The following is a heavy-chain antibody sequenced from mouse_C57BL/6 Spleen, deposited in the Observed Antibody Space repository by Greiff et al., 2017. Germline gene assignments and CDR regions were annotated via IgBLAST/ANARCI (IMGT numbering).Heavy chain of an antibody. V-gene: IGHV1-85*01. J-gene: IGHJ2*01. CDR2: FYPRDGST. CDR3: ARWESRGSSPFDY. D-gene: IGHD1-1*01. CDR1: GYTFTSYD. Sequence: QVQLQQSGPELVKPGASVKLSCKASGYTFTSYDINWVKQRPGQGLEWIGWFYPRDGSTKYNEKFKGKATLTVDTSSSTAYMELHRLTSEDSADYCGARWESRGSSPFDYWGQGTTLTVSS.